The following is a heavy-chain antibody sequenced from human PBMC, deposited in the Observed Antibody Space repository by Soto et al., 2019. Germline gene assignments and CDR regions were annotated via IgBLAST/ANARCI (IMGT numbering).Heavy chain of an antibody. CDR3: ARDGPSNSGNLYAYDV. D-gene: IGHD1-26*01. CDR2: ISPYTGNT. CDR1: GYNFINYG. Sequence: QVQLLQSGAEVKKPGASVTVSCKASGYNFINYGIIWVRQAPGQGLEWMGRISPYTGNTHYAQNLQGRLSMTTDTSTSTARVELRSIKSDDTAVYFCARDGPSNSGNLYAYDVWGQGTTVTVSS. V-gene: IGHV1-18*04. J-gene: IGHJ3*01.